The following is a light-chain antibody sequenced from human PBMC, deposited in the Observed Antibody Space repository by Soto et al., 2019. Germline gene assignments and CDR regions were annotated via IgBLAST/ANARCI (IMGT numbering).Light chain of an antibody. V-gene: IGKV3-11*01. Sequence: EIVLTQSPGTLSLSPGERATLSCRASQSISTYLAWYQQKPGQAPRLLIYDASNRATGIPARFSGSGSGTDFTLTISSLEPEDFAVYYCQHRSNSYTFGQGTKVDIK. J-gene: IGKJ2*01. CDR2: DAS. CDR3: QHRSNSYT. CDR1: QSISTY.